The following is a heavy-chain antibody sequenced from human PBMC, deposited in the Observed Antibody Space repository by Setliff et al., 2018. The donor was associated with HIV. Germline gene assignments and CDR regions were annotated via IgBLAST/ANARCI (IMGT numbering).Heavy chain of an antibody. CDR3: ASQSCSVGTCYSRSFDI. D-gene: IGHD2-15*01. Sequence: LSLTCTVSGGSISSYYWSWVRQPPGKGLEWIGYIYYSGNTHYNPSLKSRVTMSVDTSKNQFSLKLSSVTAADTAVYYCASQSCSVGTCYSRSFDIWGQGTMVTVSS. J-gene: IGHJ3*02. CDR1: GGSISSYY. CDR2: IYYSGNT. V-gene: IGHV4-59*08.